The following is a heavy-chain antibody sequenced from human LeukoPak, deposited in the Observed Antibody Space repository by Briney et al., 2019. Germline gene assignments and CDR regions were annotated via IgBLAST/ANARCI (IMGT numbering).Heavy chain of an antibody. CDR1: GFTFSSYG. Sequence: GGSLRLSCAASGFTFSSYGMHWVRQAPGKGLEWVAVIWYDGSNKYYAHFVKAPFPISRDHSKTQLYLKMNSLKAEDTPVYYCAKDPDGGYPDYSFDYWGQGTLVTVSS. V-gene: IGHV3-33*06. CDR3: AKDPDGGYPDYSFDY. CDR2: IWYDGSNK. J-gene: IGHJ4*02. D-gene: IGHD1-26*01.